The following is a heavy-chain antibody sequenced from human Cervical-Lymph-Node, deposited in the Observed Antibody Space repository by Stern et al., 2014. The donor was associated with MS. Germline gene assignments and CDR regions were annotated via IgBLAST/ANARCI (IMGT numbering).Heavy chain of an antibody. D-gene: IGHD1-1*01. CDR1: GDTFMNFG. CDR3: ARDNDDNGMDV. Sequence: QVQLVQSGAEVKKPGSSVKVSCTASGDTFMNFGISWVRQAPGQGLEWMGGFIPLFGTTHYVEKFQGRLTINADESATTVYMELSSLRSEDTAVYYCARDNDDNGMDVWGQGTTGIVSS. J-gene: IGHJ6*02. CDR2: FIPLFGTT. V-gene: IGHV1-69*01.